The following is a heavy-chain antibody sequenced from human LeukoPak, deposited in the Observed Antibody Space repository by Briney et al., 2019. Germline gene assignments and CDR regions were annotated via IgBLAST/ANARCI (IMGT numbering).Heavy chain of an antibody. CDR3: ARGVTDVTRWFVP. CDR2: IKTDGSST. Sequence: GGSLRLSCAASGFTFSSYWMHWVRQVPGKGLMGVSRIKTDGSSTSYADSVKGRVTISRDNAKNTLYLQMTGLRAEDTAVYYCARGVTDVTRWFVPWGQGTRVTVSS. J-gene: IGHJ5*02. CDR1: GFTFSSYW. V-gene: IGHV3-74*01. D-gene: IGHD4-23*01.